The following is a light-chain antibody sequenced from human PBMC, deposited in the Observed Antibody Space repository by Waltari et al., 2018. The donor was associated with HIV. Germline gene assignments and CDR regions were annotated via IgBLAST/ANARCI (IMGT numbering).Light chain of an antibody. CDR3: ASYTRGGILL. Sequence: QSALTQPASVSGSPGQSITISCTGSSSDVGSYKHVSWDQQHPGKAPKLMIYEVSDRPSGSSNRYSGSKSGITASLTISGLQADDDADYYCASYTRGGILLFGGGTRLTVL. CDR2: EVS. J-gene: IGLJ2*01. CDR1: SSDVGSYKH. V-gene: IGLV2-14*02.